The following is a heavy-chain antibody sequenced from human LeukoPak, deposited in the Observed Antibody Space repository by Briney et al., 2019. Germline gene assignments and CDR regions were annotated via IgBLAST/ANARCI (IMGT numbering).Heavy chain of an antibody. CDR1: GGSISSSNW. D-gene: IGHD3-9*01. J-gene: IGHJ5*02. CDR2: IYHSGST. CDR3: ARHRPLLRYFDWLLGDNWFDP. V-gene: IGHV4-4*02. Sequence: SETLSLTCAVSGGSISSSNWWSWVRQPPGKGLEWIGEIYHSGSTYYNPSLKSRVTISVDTSKNQFSLKLSSVTAADTAVYYCARHRPLLRYFDWLLGDNWFDPWGQGTLVTVSS.